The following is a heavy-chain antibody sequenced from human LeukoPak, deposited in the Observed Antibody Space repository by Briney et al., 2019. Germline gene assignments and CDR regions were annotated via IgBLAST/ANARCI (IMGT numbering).Heavy chain of an antibody. J-gene: IGHJ4*02. CDR2: ISGSGGST. D-gene: IGHD3-22*01. CDR3: ATDYDSSGYYYVADY. CDR1: GFTFSSYA. V-gene: IGHV3-23*01. Sequence: SGGSLRLSCAASGFTFSSYAMSWVRQAPGKGLEWVSAISGSGGSTYYADSVKGRFTVSRDNSKNTLYLQMNSLRAEDTAVYYCATDYDSSGYYYVADYWGQGTLVTVSS.